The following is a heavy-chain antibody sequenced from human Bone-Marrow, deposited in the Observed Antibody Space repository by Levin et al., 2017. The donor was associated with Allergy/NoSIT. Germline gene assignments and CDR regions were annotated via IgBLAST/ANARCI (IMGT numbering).Heavy chain of an antibody. CDR2: FIPMFRIP. Sequence: WASVKVSCKAFGGTLSRNALSWVRQAPGQGLEWMGGFIPMFRIPTYAQQFQGRVTITADESTSTAYMELRGLRSQDTAVYYCARDGSRKGSWPYDAVELWGQGTMVTVSS. V-gene: IGHV1-69*13. D-gene: IGHD6-13*01. CDR3: ARDGSRKGSWPYDAVEL. CDR1: GGTLSRNA. J-gene: IGHJ3*01.